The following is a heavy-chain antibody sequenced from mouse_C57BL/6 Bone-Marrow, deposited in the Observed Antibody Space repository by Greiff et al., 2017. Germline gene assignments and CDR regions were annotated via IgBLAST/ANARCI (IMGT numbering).Heavy chain of an antibody. D-gene: IGHD2-3*01. CDR3: ARNDGYYDWFAY. CDR2: INPYNGGT. J-gene: IGHJ3*01. Sequence: EVQLQESGPVLVKPGASVKMSCKASGYTFTDYYMNWVKQSHGKSLEWIGVINPYNGGTSYNQKFKGKATLTVDKSSSTAYMELNSLTSEDSAVYYCARNDGYYDWFAYWGQGTLVTVSA. V-gene: IGHV1-19*01. CDR1: GYTFTDYY.